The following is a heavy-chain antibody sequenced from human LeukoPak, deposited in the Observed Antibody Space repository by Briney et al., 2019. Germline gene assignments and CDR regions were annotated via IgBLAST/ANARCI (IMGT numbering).Heavy chain of an antibody. V-gene: IGHV3-30*04. CDR3: AKVGTVYFPLDF. Sequence: GRSLRLSCAASGFTFSNYAMHWVRQAPGKGLDWVAVVSFHGTDKFYADSVKGRFTISRDNSKNTLYLQMNSLRAGDTAVYYCAKVGTVYFPLDFWGQGTLVTVSS. CDR1: GFTFSNYA. D-gene: IGHD2/OR15-2a*01. J-gene: IGHJ4*02. CDR2: VSFHGTDK.